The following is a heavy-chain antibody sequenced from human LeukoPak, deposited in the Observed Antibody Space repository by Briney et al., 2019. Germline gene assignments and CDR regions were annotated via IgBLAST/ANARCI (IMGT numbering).Heavy chain of an antibody. Sequence: GRSLRLSCAASGFTFTRYTMRWVRQAPGKGLEWVAVVLYDGSNKYYADSVKGRLTLSRDNSKNTLSLQMNTLRADDTAVYYCVRDNYGGILDFWGQGTLVTVSP. CDR2: VLYDGSNK. CDR1: GFTFTRYT. D-gene: IGHD2-21*01. J-gene: IGHJ4*02. CDR3: VRDNYGGILDF. V-gene: IGHV3-30*04.